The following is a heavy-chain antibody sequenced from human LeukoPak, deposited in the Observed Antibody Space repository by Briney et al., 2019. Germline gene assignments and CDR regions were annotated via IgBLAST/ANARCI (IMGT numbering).Heavy chain of an antibody. CDR1: GFTFDDYA. J-gene: IGHJ4*02. CDR3: TTDSSGY. CDR2: IRSKVNSYAT. Sequence: GGSLRLSCAASGFTFDDYAMHWARQASGEGLEWVGRIRSKVNSYATAYAASVKGRFNNSRDDSKNTAYLQMNSLKIENTAVYYCTTDSSGYWGQGTLVTVSS. V-gene: IGHV3-73*01. D-gene: IGHD2-15*01.